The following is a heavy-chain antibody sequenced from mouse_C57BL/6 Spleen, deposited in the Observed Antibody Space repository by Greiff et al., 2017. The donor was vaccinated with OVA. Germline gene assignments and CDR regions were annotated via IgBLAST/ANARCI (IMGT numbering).Heavy chain of an antibody. Sequence: EVQRVESGPGLVKPSQSLSLTCSVTGYSITSGYYWNWIRQFPGNKLEWMGYISYDGSNNYNPSLKNRISITRDTSKNQFFLKLNSVTTEDTATYYCAREILRSWHFDYWGQGTTLTVSS. V-gene: IGHV3-6*01. CDR2: ISYDGSN. D-gene: IGHD1-1*01. CDR1: GYSITSGYY. CDR3: AREILRSWHFDY. J-gene: IGHJ2*01.